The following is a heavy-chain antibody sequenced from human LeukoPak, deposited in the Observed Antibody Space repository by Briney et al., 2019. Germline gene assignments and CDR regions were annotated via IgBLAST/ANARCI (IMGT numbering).Heavy chain of an antibody. Sequence: GGSLRLSCAASGFTFSNYWMHWVRQPPGKGLEWVTLLAYDGTNKQYADSVKGRFTISRDNSQNTVDLHMDSLRAEDTAVYYCARGGPLGDTNRFDFWGQGILVTVSS. CDR2: LAYDGTNK. CDR3: ARGGPLGDTNRFDF. V-gene: IGHV3-33*08. J-gene: IGHJ4*02. CDR1: GFTFSNYW. D-gene: IGHD1-14*01.